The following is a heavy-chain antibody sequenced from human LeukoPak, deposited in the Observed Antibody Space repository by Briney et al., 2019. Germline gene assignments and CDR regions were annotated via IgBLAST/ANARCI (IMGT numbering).Heavy chain of an antibody. V-gene: IGHV4-4*07. CDR2: IYTSGST. D-gene: IGHD1-26*01. J-gene: IGHJ6*03. CDR3: AREGDEWEPYPSGPLPPVYYYMDV. CDR1: GGSISSHY. Sequence: SETLSLTCTVSGGSISSHYWSWIRQPAGQGLEWIGRIYTSGSTNYNASLKSRVTISVDKSKTQFYLKLSSVTAADTAVYYCAREGDEWEPYPSGPLPPVYYYMDVWGKGTTVTVSS.